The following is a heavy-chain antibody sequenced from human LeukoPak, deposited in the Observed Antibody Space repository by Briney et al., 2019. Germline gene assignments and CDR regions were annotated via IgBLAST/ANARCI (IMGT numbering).Heavy chain of an antibody. V-gene: IGHV3-64*01. D-gene: IGHD6-19*01. CDR2: ISTDGSST. J-gene: IGHJ4*02. CDR3: ARDRAYGSRGWYFDYYDY. Sequence: PGGSLRLSCVASGFMFSDYAMHWVRQAPGKGLEYVSAISTDGSSTSHANSVKGRFTISRDNSKNTLYLQMGSLRAEDMAVYYCARDRAYGSRGWYFDYYDYWGQGTLVTASS. CDR1: GFMFSDYA.